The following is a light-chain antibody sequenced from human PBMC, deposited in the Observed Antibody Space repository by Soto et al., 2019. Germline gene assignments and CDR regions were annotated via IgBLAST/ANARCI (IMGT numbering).Light chain of an antibody. J-gene: IGKJ1*01. V-gene: IGKV3-20*01. Sequence: EIVLTQSPATLSLSPGERVTLSCRTSQSVSKYLAWYQQTPGQAPRLLIYGASSRATGIPDRFSGSGSGTDFTLTISRLEPEDFAVYYCQQYGSSRWTFGQGTKVDIK. CDR2: GAS. CDR1: QSVSKY. CDR3: QQYGSSRWT.